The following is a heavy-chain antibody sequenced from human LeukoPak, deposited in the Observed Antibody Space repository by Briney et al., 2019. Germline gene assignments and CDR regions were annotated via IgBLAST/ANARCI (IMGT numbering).Heavy chain of an antibody. Sequence: GASVKVSCKASGYTFTGYYMHWVRQAPGQGLEWMGRINPNSGGTNHAQKFQGRVTMTRDTSISTAYMELSRLRSDDTAVYYCARDKQLDRRPGPIDYWGQGTLVTVSS. D-gene: IGHD6-6*01. V-gene: IGHV1-2*06. CDR1: GYTFTGYY. CDR2: INPNSGGT. CDR3: ARDKQLDRRPGPIDY. J-gene: IGHJ4*02.